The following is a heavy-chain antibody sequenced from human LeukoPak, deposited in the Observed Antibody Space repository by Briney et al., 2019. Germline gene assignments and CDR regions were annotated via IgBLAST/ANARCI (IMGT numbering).Heavy chain of an antibody. J-gene: IGHJ4*02. CDR2: FDPEDGET. CDR3: ATARWVKDIVVVPAALQFDY. Sequence: ASVKVSCKVSGYTLTELSMHWVRQVPGKGLEWMGGFDPEDGETIYAQKFQGRVTMTEDTSTDTAYMELSSLRSEDTAVYYCATARWVKDIVVVPAALQFDYWGQGTLVTVSS. D-gene: IGHD2-2*02. CDR1: GYTLTELS. V-gene: IGHV1-24*01.